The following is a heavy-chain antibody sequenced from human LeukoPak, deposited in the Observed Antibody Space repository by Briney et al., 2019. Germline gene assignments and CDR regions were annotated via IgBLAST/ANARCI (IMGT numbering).Heavy chain of an antibody. D-gene: IGHD3-3*01. J-gene: IGHJ5*02. CDR1: GGSVSNGNYY. Sequence: PSETLSLTCTVSGGSVSNGNYYWSWLRQPPGKALEWIGYIYYTGSTSYNPSLEGRVTISVDTSKNQFSLKLSSVTAADTAVYYCARGRRVTIFGVVTNNWFDPWGQGTLVTVSS. CDR2: IYYTGST. V-gene: IGHV4-61*01. CDR3: ARGRRVTIFGVVTNNWFDP.